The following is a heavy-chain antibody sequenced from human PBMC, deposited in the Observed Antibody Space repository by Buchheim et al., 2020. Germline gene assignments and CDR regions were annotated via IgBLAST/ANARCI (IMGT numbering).Heavy chain of an antibody. D-gene: IGHD3-22*01. CDR3: AKDLFLDYYDSSGYSTFDY. CDR1: GFTFSSYA. CDR2: ISGSGGST. V-gene: IGHV3-23*01. Sequence: EVQLLESGGGLVQPGGSLRLSCAASGFTFSSYAMSWVRQAPGKGLEWGSAISGSGGSTYYADSVKGRLTTSNENCKNTRYLQMRRLTAEDTTVYYWAKDLFLDYYDSSGYSTFDYWGQGTL. J-gene: IGHJ4*02.